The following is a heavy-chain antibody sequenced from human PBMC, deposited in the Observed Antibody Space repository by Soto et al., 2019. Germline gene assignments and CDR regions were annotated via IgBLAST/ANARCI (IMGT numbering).Heavy chain of an antibody. J-gene: IGHJ4*02. CDR1: GGSISSYY. CDR2: TYYSGST. V-gene: IGHV4-59*08. CDR3: ARHQAGPFDY. Sequence: SETLSLTCTVSGGSISSYYWSWIRQPPGKGLEWIGYTYYSGSTNYNPSLKSRVTISVDTSKNQFSLKLTSVTAADAAVYYCARHQAGPFDYWGQGTLVTVSS. D-gene: IGHD6-13*01.